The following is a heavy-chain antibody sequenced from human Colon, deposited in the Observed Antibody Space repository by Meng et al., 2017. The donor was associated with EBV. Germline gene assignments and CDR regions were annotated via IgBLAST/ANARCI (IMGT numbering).Heavy chain of an antibody. CDR3: SRGVDSYKLGNL. V-gene: IGHV4-34*02. Sequence: QVQLQRWGAGLLKPSATLSPTCVVYGGSLSDYYCSWIRQSPGRGLEWIGEIHPSGSIFYNPSLQSRVTISVDTSKNQFSLNLNSVTAADTAVYFCSRGVDSYKLGNLWGRGTLVTVSS. J-gene: IGHJ2*01. D-gene: IGHD7-27*01. CDR1: GGSLSDYY. CDR2: IHPSGSI.